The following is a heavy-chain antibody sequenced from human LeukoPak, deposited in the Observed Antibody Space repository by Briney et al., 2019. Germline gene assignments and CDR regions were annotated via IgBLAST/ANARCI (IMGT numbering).Heavy chain of an antibody. Sequence: GSLRLSCAASGFTVNSNYMTWVRQAPGKGLEWVSVISGGGSTFYADSVKDRFTISRDSSKNTLFLQMNSLRAEDTAVYYCASPSAKMTVINGWYFDVWGRGTQVIVSS. J-gene: IGHJ2*01. D-gene: IGHD5-24*01. CDR3: ASPSAKMTVINGWYFDV. V-gene: IGHV3-66*01. CDR1: GFTVNSNY. CDR2: ISGGGST.